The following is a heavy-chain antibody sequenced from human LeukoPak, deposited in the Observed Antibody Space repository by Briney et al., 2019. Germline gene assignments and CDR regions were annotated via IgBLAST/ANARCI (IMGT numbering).Heavy chain of an antibody. CDR2: ISYDGSNK. J-gene: IGHJ5*01. D-gene: IGHD6-19*01. V-gene: IGHV3-30*04. Sequence: PGGSLRLSCAASGFTFSSYAMHWVRQAPGKGLEWVAVISYDGSNKYYADSVKGRFTISRDNAKNSLYLQMNSLRAEDTAVYYCARDGSSGWFDYWGQGTLVTVSS. CDR3: ARDGSSGWFDY. CDR1: GFTFSSYA.